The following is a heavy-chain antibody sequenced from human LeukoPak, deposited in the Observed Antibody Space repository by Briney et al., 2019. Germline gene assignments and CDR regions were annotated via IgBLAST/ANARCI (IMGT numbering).Heavy chain of an antibody. V-gene: IGHV4-59*01. D-gene: IGHD4-23*01. Sequence: WETLSLTCTVSGGSISSYYWSWIRQPPGKGLEWIGYIYYSGSTNYNPSLKSRVTISVDTSKNQFSLKLSSVTAADTAVYYCARDVPKNGGLDYWGQGTLVTVSS. J-gene: IGHJ4*02. CDR1: GGSISSYY. CDR3: ARDVPKNGGLDY. CDR2: IYYSGST.